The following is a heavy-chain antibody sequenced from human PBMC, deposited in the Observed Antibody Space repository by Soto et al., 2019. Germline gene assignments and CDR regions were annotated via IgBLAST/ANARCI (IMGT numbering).Heavy chain of an antibody. Sequence: QVQLVQSGAEEKKPGASVKVSCKSSGYTFTSYAMHWVRQAPGQRLEWMGWINAGNGNTKYSQKFQGRVTITRDTSASTAYMELSSLRSEDTAVYYCAREESYGDPTSMDVWGQGTKVTVSS. CDR3: AREESYGDPTSMDV. V-gene: IGHV1-3*05. J-gene: IGHJ6*02. CDR1: GYTFTSYA. CDR2: INAGNGNT. D-gene: IGHD4-17*01.